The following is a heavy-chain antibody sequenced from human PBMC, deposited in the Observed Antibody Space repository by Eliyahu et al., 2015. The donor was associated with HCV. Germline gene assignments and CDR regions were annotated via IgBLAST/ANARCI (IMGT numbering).Heavy chain of an antibody. D-gene: IGHD3-10*01. V-gene: IGHV3-15*01. Sequence: EVQLVESGGGLVKPGGSLRLSCAASGFTFSNAWMSWVRQAPGKGLEWVGRIKSKTDGGTTDYAAPVKGRFTISRDDSKNTLYLQMNSLKTEDTAVYYCWASPMVRGVIIRGVDYWGQGTLVTVSS. CDR3: WASPMVRGVIIRGVDY. J-gene: IGHJ4*02. CDR1: GFTFSNAW. CDR2: IKSKTDGGTT.